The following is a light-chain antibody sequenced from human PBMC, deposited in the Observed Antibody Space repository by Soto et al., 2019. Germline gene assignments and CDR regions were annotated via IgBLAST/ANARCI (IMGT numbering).Light chain of an antibody. V-gene: IGKV3-20*01. CDR2: AAS. CDR1: ESVAGNY. J-gene: IGKJ4*02. Sequence: EVVLTQSPGTLSLSPGERVTLSCRASESVAGNYIGWYRQKPGQAPRLLIYAASIRATGVPDRFSGSGSATDFTLTISRLEPEDFAVYYCHQYGNSPLTFGGGATVEIK. CDR3: HQYGNSPLT.